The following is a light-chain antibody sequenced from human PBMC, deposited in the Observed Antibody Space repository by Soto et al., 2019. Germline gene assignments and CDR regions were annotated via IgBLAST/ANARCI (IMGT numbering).Light chain of an antibody. CDR1: QSISSY. CDR2: AAS. J-gene: IGKJ5*01. V-gene: IGKV1-39*01. CDR3: QQSYSTPRVT. Sequence: IQLTRSPSSLSATVGDRVRITCRASQSISSYLNWYQQKPGKAPRLLIYAASSLQSGVPSRFSGSGSGTDFTLTISSLQPEDFATYYCQQSYSTPRVTFGQGTRLEIK.